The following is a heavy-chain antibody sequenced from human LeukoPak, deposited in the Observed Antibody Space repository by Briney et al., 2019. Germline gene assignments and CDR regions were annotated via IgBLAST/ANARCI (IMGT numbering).Heavy chain of an antibody. CDR2: ISFDGTNK. J-gene: IGHJ6*02. D-gene: IGHD6-19*01. CDR3: AKDLTGWEIYGMDV. Sequence: QSGGSLRLSCAASGFAFSSYGMHWVRQAPATGLEWVALISFDGTNKYYADSVKGRFTISRDNSKSTLFLQVNSLRGEDTAVYYCAKDLTGWEIYGMDVWGQGTTVTVSS. V-gene: IGHV3-30*18. CDR1: GFAFSSYG.